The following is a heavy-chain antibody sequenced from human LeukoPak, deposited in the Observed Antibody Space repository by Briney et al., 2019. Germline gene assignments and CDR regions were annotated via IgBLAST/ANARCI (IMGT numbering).Heavy chain of an antibody. J-gene: IGHJ5*02. V-gene: IGHV4-34*01. Sequence: SETLSLTCAVYGRSYSGYYWSWIRQPPGKGLEWIGEINHSGSTNYNPSLKSRVTISVDTSKNQFFLKLSSVTAADTAVYYCARGLAGMWSSSWRHPNWFDPWGQGTLVTVSS. D-gene: IGHD6-13*01. CDR3: ARGLAGMWSSSWRHPNWFDP. CDR1: GRSYSGYY. CDR2: INHSGST.